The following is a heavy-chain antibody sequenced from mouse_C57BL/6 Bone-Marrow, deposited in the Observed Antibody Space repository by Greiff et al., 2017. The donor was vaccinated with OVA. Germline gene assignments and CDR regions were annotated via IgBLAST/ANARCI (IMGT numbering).Heavy chain of an antibody. CDR2: IDPSDSYT. Sequence: QVQLKQPGAELVRPGTSVKLFCKASGYTFTSYRMHRVKQRPGQGLEWIGVIDPSDSYTKYKQKSKGKATLTVDTSSSTAYMQLSSLTSEDSAVYYCARSPLRDYDLSWYFDVWGTGTTVTVSS. V-gene: IGHV1-59*01. CDR1: GYTFTSYR. J-gene: IGHJ1*03. D-gene: IGHD2-4*01. CDR3: ARSPLRDYDLSWYFDV.